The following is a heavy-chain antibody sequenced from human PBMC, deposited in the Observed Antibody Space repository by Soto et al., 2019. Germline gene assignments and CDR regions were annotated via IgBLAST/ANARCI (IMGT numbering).Heavy chain of an antibody. Sequence: SETLSLTCAVSGYSISSGYYWGWIRQPPGKGLEWIESIYHSGSTYYNPSLKSRVTISVDTSKNQFSLKLSSVTAADTAVYYCARVDPLRSSPGGWFDPWGQGTLVTVSS. CDR1: GYSISSGYY. J-gene: IGHJ5*02. D-gene: IGHD6-13*01. V-gene: IGHV4-38-2*01. CDR3: ARVDPLRSSPGGWFDP. CDR2: IYHSGST.